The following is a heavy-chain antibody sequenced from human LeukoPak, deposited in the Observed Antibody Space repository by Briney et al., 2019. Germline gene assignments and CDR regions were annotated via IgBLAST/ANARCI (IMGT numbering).Heavy chain of an antibody. CDR1: GFTFNDYW. V-gene: IGHV3-7*01. CDR2: IKQDGSEK. D-gene: IGHD1-26*01. CDR3: ARDKIVGATYFDY. Sequence: GGSLRLSCAASGFTFNDYWMSWVRQAPGKGLEWVANIKQDGSEKYYVDSVKGRFTISRDNAKHSLYLQMNSLGAEDTAVYYCARDKIVGATYFDYWGQGTLVTVSS. J-gene: IGHJ4*02.